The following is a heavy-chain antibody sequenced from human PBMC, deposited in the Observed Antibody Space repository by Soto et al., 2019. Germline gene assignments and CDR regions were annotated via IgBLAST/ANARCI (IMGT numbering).Heavy chain of an antibody. J-gene: IGHJ5*02. V-gene: IGHV1-8*01. Sequence: ASVKVSCKASGYSFTNNDVRWVRQATGQGLEWMGWMNPGSGDTGYAQKFQGRVTMTRDISIATAYMELSSLRSDDTAIYYCARMETFGSLNWFDPWGQGTMVTVYS. CDR1: GYSFTNND. CDR2: MNPGSGDT. CDR3: ARMETFGSLNWFDP. D-gene: IGHD3-16*01.